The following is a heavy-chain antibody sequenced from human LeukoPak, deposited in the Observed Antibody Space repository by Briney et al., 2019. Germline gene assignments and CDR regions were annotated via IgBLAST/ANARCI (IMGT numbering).Heavy chain of an antibody. CDR2: IHNRGST. CDR1: GGSITYYY. Sequence: SGTLSLTCAVSGGSITYYYWNWIRQPPGKGLEWIGYIHNRGSTSYNSSLKSRVTISADMSKNQTSLKLTSVTAADTAVYYCASCIVGANWFDPWGQGILVTVSS. V-gene: IGHV4-59*01. D-gene: IGHD1-26*01. J-gene: IGHJ5*02. CDR3: ASCIVGANWFDP.